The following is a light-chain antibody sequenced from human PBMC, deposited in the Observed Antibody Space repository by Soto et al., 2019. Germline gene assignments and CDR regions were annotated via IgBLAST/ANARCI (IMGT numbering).Light chain of an antibody. Sequence: EILLTQSPGTLSLSPGYRSPTSCLASPSVSSSYLAWYQQKPGQAPRLLIYGASSRATGIPDRFSGSGSGTDFTLTISRLEPEDFAVYYCQQSGTSPLTFGRGTKVDIK. CDR1: PSVSSSY. J-gene: IGKJ4*01. V-gene: IGKV3-20*01. CDR2: GAS. CDR3: QQSGTSPLT.